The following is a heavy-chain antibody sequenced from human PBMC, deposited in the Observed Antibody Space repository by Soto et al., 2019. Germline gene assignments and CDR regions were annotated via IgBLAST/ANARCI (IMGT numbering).Heavy chain of an antibody. Sequence: QVQLVESGGGVVQPGGSLRLSCAASGFTFSTYGMHWVRQAPGKGLEWVALISDDGSNKYYADSVKGRFTISRDNSKNTLYLQMNSLRAEDTAVYYCAKMSGWGQGTMVTVSS. J-gene: IGHJ3*01. CDR2: ISDDGSNK. CDR1: GFTFSTYG. CDR3: AKMSG. V-gene: IGHV3-30*18.